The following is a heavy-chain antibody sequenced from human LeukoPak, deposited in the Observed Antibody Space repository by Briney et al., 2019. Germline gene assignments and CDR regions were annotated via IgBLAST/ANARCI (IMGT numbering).Heavy chain of an antibody. Sequence: PGGSLRLSCAASGFTFNSYGMDWVRQAPGKGLEWVSSISSSSSYIYYADSVKGRFTISRDNAKNSLYLQMNSLRAEDTAVYYCARDYGSSWYPLGYMDVWGKGTTVTVSS. CDR2: ISSSSSYI. D-gene: IGHD6-13*01. V-gene: IGHV3-21*01. J-gene: IGHJ6*03. CDR1: GFTFNSYG. CDR3: ARDYGSSWYPLGYMDV.